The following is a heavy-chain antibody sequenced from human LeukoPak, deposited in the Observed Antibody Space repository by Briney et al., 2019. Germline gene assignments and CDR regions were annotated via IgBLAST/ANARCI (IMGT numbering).Heavy chain of an antibody. CDR1: GFTFTSSA. CDR3: AAGSRGGIAVAGGVDY. CDR2: IVVGSGST. D-gene: IGHD6-19*01. Sequence: ASVKVSCKASGFTFTSSAMQWVRQARGQRLEWIGWIVVGSGSTNYAQKFQERVTITRDMSTSTAYMELSSLRSEDTAVYYCAAGSRGGIAVAGGVDYWGQGTLVTVSS. J-gene: IGHJ4*02. V-gene: IGHV1-58*02.